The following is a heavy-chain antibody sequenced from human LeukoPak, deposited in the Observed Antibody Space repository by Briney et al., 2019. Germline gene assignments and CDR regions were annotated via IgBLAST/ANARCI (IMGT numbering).Heavy chain of an antibody. V-gene: IGHV1-46*01. J-gene: IGHJ3*02. CDR2: INPSGGST. CDR3: ARVTVGSTYSRAFDI. CDR1: GYTFTSYY. Sequence: VASVKVPCKAYGYTFTSYYMHWVRQTPGQGLAWMGIINPSGGSTSYTQKFQGRVTMTRDTSTSTVYMVLSTLRSDATALYSCARVTVGSTYSRAFDIWGQGTMLTVSS. D-gene: IGHD1-26*01.